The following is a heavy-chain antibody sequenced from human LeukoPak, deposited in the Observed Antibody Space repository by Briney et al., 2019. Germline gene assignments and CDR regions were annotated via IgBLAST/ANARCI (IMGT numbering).Heavy chain of an antibody. Sequence: SETLSLTCTVSGGSIRSSSYYWGWIRQPPGKGLEWIGSIYYSGSTYYNPSLKSRVTISVDTSKNQFSLRLSSVTAADTAVYYCARQVYSGTHYFDYWGQGTLVTVSS. J-gene: IGHJ4*02. V-gene: IGHV4-39*01. CDR1: GGSIRSSSYY. CDR2: IYYSGST. D-gene: IGHD1-26*01. CDR3: ARQVYSGTHYFDY.